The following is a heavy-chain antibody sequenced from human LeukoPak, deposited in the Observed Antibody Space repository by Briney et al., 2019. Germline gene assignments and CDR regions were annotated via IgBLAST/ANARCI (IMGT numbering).Heavy chain of an antibody. D-gene: IGHD5-12*01. V-gene: IGHV1-8*01. Sequence: ASVKVSCKASDYTFTSYDINWVRQATGQGLEWMGGINPNSGNTGYAQRFQGRVTMTRNTSISTAYMELSSLTSEDTAVYYCARGLGAYRGNNFLNWFDPWGQGTLVTVSS. J-gene: IGHJ5*02. CDR2: INPNSGNT. CDR3: ARGLGAYRGNNFLNWFDP. CDR1: DYTFTSYD.